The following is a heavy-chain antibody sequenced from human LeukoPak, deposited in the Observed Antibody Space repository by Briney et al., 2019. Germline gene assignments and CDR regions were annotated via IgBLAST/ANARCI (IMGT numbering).Heavy chain of an antibody. CDR1: GYTFTSYD. V-gene: IGHV1-18*01. D-gene: IGHD5-12*01. J-gene: IGHJ4*02. Sequence: GASVKVSCKASGYTFTSYDISWVRQAPGQGLEWMGWISANNGNTNYAQKLQGRVTMTTDTSTSTAYMELRSLRSDDTAVYYCARGDSGYDFAPFDYWGQGTLVTVSS. CDR2: ISANNGNT. CDR3: ARGDSGYDFAPFDY.